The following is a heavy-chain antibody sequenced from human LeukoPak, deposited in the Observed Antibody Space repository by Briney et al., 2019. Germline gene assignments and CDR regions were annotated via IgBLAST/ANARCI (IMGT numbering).Heavy chain of an antibody. CDR2: IRAYNGNT. V-gene: IGHV1-18*01. Sequence: ASVKVSCRASGYTFTSYGISWVRQAPGQGLEWMGWIRAYNGNTNYAQKLQGRVTMTTDTSTSTAYMELRSLRSDDTAVYYCARVVPAAILGYYYYYGMDVWGQGTTVTVSS. D-gene: IGHD2-2*01. CDR1: GYTFTSYG. J-gene: IGHJ6*02. CDR3: ARVVPAAILGYYYYYGMDV.